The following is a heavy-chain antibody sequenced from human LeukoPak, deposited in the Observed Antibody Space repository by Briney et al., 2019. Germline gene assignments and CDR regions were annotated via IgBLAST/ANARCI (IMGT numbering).Heavy chain of an antibody. D-gene: IGHD3-3*01. CDR1: GGSISSYY. J-gene: IGHJ5*02. V-gene: IGHV4-59*01. CDR2: IYYSGST. Sequence: SETLSLTCTVSGGSISSYYWSWIRQPPGKGLEWIGYIYYSGSTNYNPSLKSRVTISVDTSKNQFSLKLSSVTAADTAVYYCARVDYDFWSVDNWFDPWGQGTLVTVSS. CDR3: ARVDYDFWSVDNWFDP.